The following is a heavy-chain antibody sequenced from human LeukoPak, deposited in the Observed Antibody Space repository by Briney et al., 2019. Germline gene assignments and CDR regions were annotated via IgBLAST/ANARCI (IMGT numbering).Heavy chain of an antibody. V-gene: IGHV3-7*01. CDR3: ARNQKGASDGFDI. J-gene: IGHJ3*02. Sequence: PGGSLRLSCVASGFTLSDYWMSWVRQALVKGLEWVANINQDGSDKYYVDSVKGRFTISRDNAKNSLYLQMNSLRAEDTAVYYCARNQKGASDGFDIWGQGTRVTVSS. CDR2: INQDGSDK. CDR1: GFTLSDYW.